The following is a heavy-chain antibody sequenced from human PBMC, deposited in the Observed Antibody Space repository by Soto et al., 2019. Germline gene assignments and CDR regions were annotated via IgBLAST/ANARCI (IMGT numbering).Heavy chain of an antibody. D-gene: IGHD6-13*01. CDR3: VRDDSSSWYGEHYFDY. CDR2: ISAYNGNT. J-gene: IGHJ4*02. V-gene: IGHV1-18*01. CDR1: GYTFTSYG. Sequence: ASVKVSCKASGYTFTSYGISWVRQAPGQGLEWMGWISAYNGNTNYAQKLQGRVTMTTDTSTSTAYMELRSLRSDDTAVYYCVRDDSSSWYGEHYFDYWGQGTLVTVSS.